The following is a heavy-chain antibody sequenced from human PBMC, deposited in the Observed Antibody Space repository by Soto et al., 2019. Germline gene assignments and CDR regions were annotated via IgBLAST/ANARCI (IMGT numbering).Heavy chain of an antibody. D-gene: IGHD2-2*01. V-gene: IGHV3-74*01. J-gene: IGHJ6*02. Sequence: GWSLRLSCEVSVLTYTTAWMHWLRQAPGKGLVWVSSINRDGSVTNYADSVKGRFTISRDSAEKTLYLQINSLRADDTGVYYCARDDIVVGPYMRIWGQGTTVTVSS. CDR1: VLTYTTAW. CDR2: INRDGSVT. CDR3: ARDDIVVGPYMRI.